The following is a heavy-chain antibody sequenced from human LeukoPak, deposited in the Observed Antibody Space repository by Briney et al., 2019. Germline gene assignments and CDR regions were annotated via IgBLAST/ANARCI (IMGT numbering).Heavy chain of an antibody. Sequence: ASVKVSCKASGYTFTSYGISWVRQAPGQGLEWMGWISAYNGNTNYAQKLQGRVTMTTDTSTSTAYMELRSLRSDDTAVYYCARRSSSWYGPYYMDVWGKGTTVTVSS. CDR1: GYTFTSYG. CDR2: ISAYNGNT. J-gene: IGHJ6*03. CDR3: ARRSSSWYGPYYMDV. D-gene: IGHD6-13*01. V-gene: IGHV1-18*01.